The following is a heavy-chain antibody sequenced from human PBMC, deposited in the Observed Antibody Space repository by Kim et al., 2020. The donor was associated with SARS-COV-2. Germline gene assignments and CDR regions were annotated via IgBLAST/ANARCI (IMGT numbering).Heavy chain of an antibody. CDR1: GGTFSSYA. V-gene: IGHV1-69*13. CDR2: IIPIFGTA. J-gene: IGHJ4*02. Sequence: SVKVSCKASGGTFSSYAISWVRQAPGQGLEWMGGIIPIFGTANYAQKFQGRVTITADESTSTAYMELSSLRSEDTAVYYCARGGRFLGQVPGDYWGQGTLVTVSS. D-gene: IGHD3-3*01. CDR3: ARGGRFLGQVPGDY.